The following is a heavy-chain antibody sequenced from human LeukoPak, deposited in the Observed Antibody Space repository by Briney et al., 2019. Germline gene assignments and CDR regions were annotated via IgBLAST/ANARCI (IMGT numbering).Heavy chain of an antibody. D-gene: IGHD5-18*01. CDR3: ASGRSYGFDFDS. J-gene: IGHJ4*02. CDR1: GVSINTCCYY. CDR2: KYYSGST. Sequence: SETLSLTCDVSGVSINTCCYYWTWIRQPPGKGLEWIGYKYYSGSTSYNSSLRSRLTISLDSSKNQFSLRLTSVTAADTAVYYCASGRSYGFDFDSWGPGTLVIVSS. V-gene: IGHV4-61*01.